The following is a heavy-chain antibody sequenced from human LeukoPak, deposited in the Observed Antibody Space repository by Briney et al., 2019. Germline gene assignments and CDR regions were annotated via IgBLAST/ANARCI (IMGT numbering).Heavy chain of an antibody. J-gene: IGHJ4*02. CDR3: AKSFSVRRYFEY. V-gene: IGHV3-23*01. Sequence: GGSLRLSCEVSGFSFSSYAMSWVRQAPRRGLEWVSGISESGSNTYYADSVKGRFTISRDNSKNTLYLQMNSLRAEDTAVYYCAKSFSVRRYFEYWGQGTLVTVSS. CDR1: GFSFSSYA. CDR2: ISESGSNT. D-gene: IGHD1-1*01.